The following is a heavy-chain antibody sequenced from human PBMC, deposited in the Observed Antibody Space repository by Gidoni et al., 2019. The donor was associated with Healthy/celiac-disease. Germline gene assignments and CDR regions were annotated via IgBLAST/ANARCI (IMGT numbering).Heavy chain of an antibody. CDR1: GGSFSGYY. J-gene: IGHJ4*02. CDR3: ARGRAPATNYYDSSGYYPMYYFDY. V-gene: IGHV4-34*01. D-gene: IGHD3-22*01. CDR2: INHSGST. Sequence: QVQLQQWGAGLLKPSETLSLTCAVYGGSFSGYYWSWIRQPPGKGLEWIGEINHSGSTNYNPSLKSRVTISVDTSKNQFSLKLSSVTAADTAVYYCARGRAPATNYYDSSGYYPMYYFDYWGQGTLVTVSS.